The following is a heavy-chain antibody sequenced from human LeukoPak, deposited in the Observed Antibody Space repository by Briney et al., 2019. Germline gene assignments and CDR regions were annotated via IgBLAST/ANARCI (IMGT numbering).Heavy chain of an antibody. J-gene: IGHJ4*02. CDR3: ARDADGYED. V-gene: IGHV3-7*01. CDR1: GFTFSRAW. Sequence: GGSLRLSCAASGFTFSRAWMSWVRRAPGKGLEWVANIKEDGSEDYYADSVKGRFAISKDNAKNSLYLQMNSLRAEDTAMYYCARDADGYEDWGQGTLVTVSS. D-gene: IGHD5-24*01. CDR2: IKEDGSED.